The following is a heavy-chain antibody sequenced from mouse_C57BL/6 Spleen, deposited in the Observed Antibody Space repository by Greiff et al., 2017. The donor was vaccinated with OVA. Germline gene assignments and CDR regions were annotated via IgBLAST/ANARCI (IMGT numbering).Heavy chain of an antibody. CDR2: IDPSDSYT. V-gene: IGHV1-59*01. J-gene: IGHJ4*01. CDR3: AREEELVMGY. D-gene: IGHD4-1*01. Sequence: VQLQQPGAELVRPGTSVKLSCKASGYTFTSYWMHWVKQRPGQGLEWIGVIDPSDSYTNYNQKFKGKATLTVDTSSSTAYMQLSSLTSEDSAVYYCAREEELVMGYWGQGTSVTVSS. CDR1: GYTFTSYW.